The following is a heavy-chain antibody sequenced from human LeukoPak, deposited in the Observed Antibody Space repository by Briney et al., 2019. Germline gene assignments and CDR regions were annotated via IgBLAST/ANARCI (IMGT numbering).Heavy chain of an antibody. CDR2: INHSGST. V-gene: IGHV4-34*01. CDR1: GGSFSGYY. CDR3: ARGKTNVDIAATTNYDY. J-gene: IGHJ4*02. D-gene: IGHD5-12*01. Sequence: PSETLSRTCAVYGGSFSGYYWSWIRQPPGKGLEWIGEINHSGSTNYNPSLKSRVTFSVDTSKNQFSLKLSSVTAADTAVYYCARGKTNVDIAATTNYDYWGQGTLVTVSS.